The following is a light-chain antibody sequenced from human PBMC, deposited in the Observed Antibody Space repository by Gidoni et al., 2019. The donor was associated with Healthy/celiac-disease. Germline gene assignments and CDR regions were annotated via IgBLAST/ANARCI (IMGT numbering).Light chain of an antibody. Sequence: QSALTQPPSVSGPPGQSVTISCTGTSSDVGGYNYVSWYQQHPGKAPKLMIYDVSKRPSGVPDRFSGSKSGNTASLTISGLQAEDEADYYCCSYAGSYTHVVFGGGTKLTVL. CDR1: SSDVGGYNY. J-gene: IGLJ2*01. CDR2: DVS. V-gene: IGLV2-11*01. CDR3: CSYAGSYTHVV.